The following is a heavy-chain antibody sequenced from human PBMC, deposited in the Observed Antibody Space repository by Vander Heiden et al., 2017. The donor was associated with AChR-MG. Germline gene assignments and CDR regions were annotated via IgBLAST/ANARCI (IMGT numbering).Heavy chain of an antibody. CDR1: GFNFGSYE. Sequence: EVQRVESGGGVVQPGGALRLSCADSGFNFGSYEMNWVRQAPGKGLEWVSYISSSGSTIYYADSVKGRFTISRDNAKNSLYLQMNSLRAEDTAVYYCARSGVLLWFGELSAYFDYWGQGTLVTVSS. D-gene: IGHD3-10*01. CDR3: ARSGVLLWFGELSAYFDY. V-gene: IGHV3-48*03. J-gene: IGHJ4*02. CDR2: ISSSGSTI.